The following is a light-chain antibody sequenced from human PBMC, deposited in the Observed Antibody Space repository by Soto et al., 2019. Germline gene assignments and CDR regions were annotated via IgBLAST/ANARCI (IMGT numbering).Light chain of an antibody. CDR2: VAS. Sequence: DIVLTQSPGTLSLFPGERGSLXCRASQSLSSRYRAWYQPKPGKAPKLLXYVASSRATGIKDSFIGSGSGTDFTLTLSRLEPEDFAVYYCQQYGSSRTFGQGTKVDI. CDR3: QQYGSSRT. V-gene: IGKV3-20*01. J-gene: IGKJ1*01. CDR1: QSLSSRY.